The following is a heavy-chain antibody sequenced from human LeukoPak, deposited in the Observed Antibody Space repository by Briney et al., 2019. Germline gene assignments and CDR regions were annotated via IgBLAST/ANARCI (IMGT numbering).Heavy chain of an antibody. CDR2: IYYSGST. Sequence: PSETLSLTCTVSGGSISSYYWSWIRQPPGKGLEWIGYIYYSGSTNYNPSLKSRVTKSVDTSKNQFSLKLSSVTAADTAVYYCARTAAGTFGDYYYGMDVWGQGTTVTVSS. D-gene: IGHD6-13*01. CDR3: ARTAAGTFGDYYYGMDV. V-gene: IGHV4-59*01. J-gene: IGHJ6*02. CDR1: GGSISSYY.